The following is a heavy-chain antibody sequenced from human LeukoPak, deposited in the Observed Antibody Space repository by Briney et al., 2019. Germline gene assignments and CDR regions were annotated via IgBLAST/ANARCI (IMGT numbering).Heavy chain of an antibody. J-gene: IGHJ4*02. Sequence: GGSLRLSCAASGFTFSSYTMNWVRQAPGKGLEWVSYSSSSSSTIYYVDSVKGRFTVSRDNAKNSLYLQMNSLRAEDTAVYYCARGPRYDYVWGSYRHDTYFDYWGQGTLVTVSS. V-gene: IGHV3-48*01. D-gene: IGHD3-16*02. CDR2: SSSSSSTI. CDR3: ARGPRYDYVWGSYRHDTYFDY. CDR1: GFTFSSYT.